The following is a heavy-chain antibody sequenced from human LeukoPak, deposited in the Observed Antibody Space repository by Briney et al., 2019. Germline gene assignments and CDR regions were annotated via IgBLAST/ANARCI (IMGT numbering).Heavy chain of an antibody. D-gene: IGHD1-26*01. CDR3: ARGEGYSGNWYPYFDY. CDR1: GGSMSSYY. Sequence: SETLSLTCTVSGGSMSSYYWSWIRQPPGKGLEWIGYMYYSGSINYNPSLKSRVTISVDTSKSQFSLRLSSVTAADTAVYYCARGEGYSGNWYPYFDYWGQGALVTVSS. CDR2: MYYSGSI. J-gene: IGHJ4*02. V-gene: IGHV4-59*08.